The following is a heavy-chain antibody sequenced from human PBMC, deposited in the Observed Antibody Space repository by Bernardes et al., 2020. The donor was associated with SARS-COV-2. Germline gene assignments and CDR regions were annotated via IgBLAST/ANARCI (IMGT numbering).Heavy chain of an antibody. Sequence: GGSLRLSCVASGFTFSDYWMHWVRQAPGKGLVWVSCISSDGSSTNYADSVKGRFTISRDNGKNTLYLQINSLRAEDTAVYYCARDFVHGAGHWGQGTLVTVSS. CDR3: ARDFVHGAGH. CDR1: GFTFSDYW. D-gene: IGHD1-1*01. CDR2: ISSDGSST. J-gene: IGHJ4*02. V-gene: IGHV3-74*01.